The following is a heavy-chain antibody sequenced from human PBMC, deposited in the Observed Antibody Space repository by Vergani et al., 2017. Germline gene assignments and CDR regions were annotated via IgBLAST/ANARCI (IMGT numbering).Heavy chain of an antibody. J-gene: IGHJ4*02. V-gene: IGHV4-30-2*01. D-gene: IGHD5-18*01. CDR2: IYHSGST. Sequence: QLQLQESGSGLVKPSQTLSLTCAVSGCSISSGGYSWSWIRQPPGKGLEWIGYIYHSGSTYYNPSLKSRVTISVDRSKNQFSLKLSSVTAADTAVYYCARVKYSYGFDYWGQGTLVTVSS. CDR1: GCSISSGGYS. CDR3: ARVKYSYGFDY.